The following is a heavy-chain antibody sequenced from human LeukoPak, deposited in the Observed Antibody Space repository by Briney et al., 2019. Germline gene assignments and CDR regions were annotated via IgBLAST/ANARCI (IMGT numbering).Heavy chain of an antibody. V-gene: IGHV4-39*07. Sequence: SETLSLTRTVSGGSIRSSTYYWGWIRQPPGKGLEWIGSIYYSGSTYYNPSLKSRVTISVDTSKNRFSLKLSSVTAADTAVYYCARLTRTYYYDSSGYYRGLFDYWGQGTLVTVSS. CDR2: IYYSGST. CDR3: ARLTRTYYYDSSGYYRGLFDY. D-gene: IGHD3-22*01. J-gene: IGHJ4*02. CDR1: GGSIRSSTYY.